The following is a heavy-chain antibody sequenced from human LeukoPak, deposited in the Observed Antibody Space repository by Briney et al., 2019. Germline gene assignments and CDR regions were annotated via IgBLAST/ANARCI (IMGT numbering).Heavy chain of an antibody. CDR2: INSDGSAT. V-gene: IGHV3-74*01. CDR3: ARDLKYYDSTGFFHDDAFDM. Sequence: GGSLRLSCAASGFDFSSNWMHWVRQVPGKGLLWVSRINSDGSATIYADSVKGRFTISRDNAKNTVYLQMSALRAEDTAVYYCARDLKYYDSTGFFHDDAFDMWGHGTMVTVSS. CDR1: GFDFSSNW. J-gene: IGHJ3*02. D-gene: IGHD3-22*01.